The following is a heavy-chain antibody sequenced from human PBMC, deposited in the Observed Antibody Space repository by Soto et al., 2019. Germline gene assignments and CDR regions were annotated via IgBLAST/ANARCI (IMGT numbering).Heavy chain of an antibody. D-gene: IGHD3-22*01. Sequence: QVQLVESGGGVVQPGRSLRLSCAASGFTFSSYGMHWVRQAPGKGLEWVAVISYDGSNKYYADSVKGRFTISRDNSKNTLYLQMNSLRAEDTAVYYCAFSSGYYYYYWGQGTLVTVSS. J-gene: IGHJ4*02. CDR2: ISYDGSNK. CDR1: GFTFSSYG. CDR3: AFSSGYYYYY. V-gene: IGHV3-30*03.